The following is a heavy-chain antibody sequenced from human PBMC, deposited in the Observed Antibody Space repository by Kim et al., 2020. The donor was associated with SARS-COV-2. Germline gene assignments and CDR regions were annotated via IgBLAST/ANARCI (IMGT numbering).Heavy chain of an antibody. CDR3: ARGPLLRF. V-gene: IGHV4-34*01. Sequence: SETLSLTCAVYGGSFSGFYWSWIRQPPGKGLEWIGEINHSGSTNYNPYLKSRVTLSLDTSKNQFSLKLSSVTAADTTVYYCARGPLLRFWGQGTLLTVSS. D-gene: IGHD3-16*01. CDR2: INHSGST. J-gene: IGHJ4*02. CDR1: GGSFSGFY.